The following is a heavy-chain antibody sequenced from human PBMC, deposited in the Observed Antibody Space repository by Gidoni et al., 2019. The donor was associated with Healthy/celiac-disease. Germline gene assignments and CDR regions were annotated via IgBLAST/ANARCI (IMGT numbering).Heavy chain of an antibody. CDR1: GGSISSGSYY. V-gene: IGHV4-61*02. D-gene: IGHD3-22*01. Sequence: QVQLQESGPGLVKPSQTLSLTCTVSGGSISSGSYYWSWIRQPAGKGLEWIGRIYTSGSTNYNPSLKSRVTISVDTSKNQFSLKLSSVTAADTAVYYCARDQYYDSSGYYDYWGQGTLVTVSS. J-gene: IGHJ4*02. CDR2: IYTSGST. CDR3: ARDQYYDSSGYYDY.